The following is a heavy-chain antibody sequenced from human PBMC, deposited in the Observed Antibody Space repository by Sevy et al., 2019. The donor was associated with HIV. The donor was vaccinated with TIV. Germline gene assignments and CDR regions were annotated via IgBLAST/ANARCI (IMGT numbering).Heavy chain of an antibody. J-gene: IGHJ5*02. D-gene: IGHD3-16*01. V-gene: IGHV3-7*01. CDR3: ATSGGET. CDR1: GFTFSSYW. CDR2: IKQDGSGK. Sequence: GGSLRLSCAASGFTFSSYWMNWIRQAPGKGLEWVANIKQDGSGKNYVDSVKGRFTISRDNAKNSLYLEMNTLRAEDTAVYYCATSGGETWGQGTLVTVSS.